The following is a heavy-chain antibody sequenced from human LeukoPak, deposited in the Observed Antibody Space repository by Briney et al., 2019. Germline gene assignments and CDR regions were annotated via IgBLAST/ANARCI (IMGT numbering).Heavy chain of an antibody. CDR2: ISSSGSTI. J-gene: IGHJ4*02. Sequence: GGSLRLSCAASGFTFSSYGMHWVRQAPGKGLEWVSYISSSGSTIYYADSVKGRFTISRDNAKNSLYLQMSSLRAEDTAVYYCARDLQYYDILTGIDYWGQGTLVTVSS. CDR1: GFTFSSYG. D-gene: IGHD3-9*01. V-gene: IGHV3-48*04. CDR3: ARDLQYYDILTGIDY.